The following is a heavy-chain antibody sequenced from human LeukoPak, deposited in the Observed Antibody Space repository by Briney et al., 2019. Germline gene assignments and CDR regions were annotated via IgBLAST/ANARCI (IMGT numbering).Heavy chain of an antibody. CDR3: ARDRYSSGPFDP. CDR1: GFTFSSYG. D-gene: IGHD6-19*01. J-gene: IGHJ5*02. V-gene: IGHV3-30*02. CDR2: IRYDGSNK. Sequence: GGSLRLSCAASGFTFSSYGMHWVRQAPGKGLEWVAFIRYDGSNKYYADSVKGRFTISRDNSKNTLYLQMNSLRAEDTAVYYCARDRYSSGPFDPWGQGTLVTVSS.